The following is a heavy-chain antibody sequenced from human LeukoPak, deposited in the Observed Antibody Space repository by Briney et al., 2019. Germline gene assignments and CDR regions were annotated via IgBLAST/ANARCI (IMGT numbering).Heavy chain of an antibody. J-gene: IGHJ4*02. V-gene: IGHV3-72*01. CDR2: IRLKGDSYTT. Sequence: GGSLRLSCAASGFPSTDYYMDWVRQAPGKGLEWVGRIRLKGDSYTTEYAASVKGRFTISRDDSKNSLYLQMNSLKTEDTAVYYCARAGGYCSGGSCYGYYFDYWGQGTLVTVSS. CDR1: GFPSTDYY. CDR3: ARAGGYCSGGSCYGYYFDY. D-gene: IGHD2-15*01.